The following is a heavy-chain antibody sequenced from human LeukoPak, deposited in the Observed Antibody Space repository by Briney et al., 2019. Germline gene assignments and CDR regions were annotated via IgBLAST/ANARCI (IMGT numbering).Heavy chain of an antibody. Sequence: GGSLRLSCAASGFTFSSYAMNWVRQAPGKGLEWGSAISGTGSRTYYADSVKGRFTISRDNSKNTLYLQMKSLRVEHTARYYCAKGLTGYSNYGMDVWGQGTTVTVSS. CDR1: GFTFSSYA. J-gene: IGHJ6*02. CDR2: ISGTGSRT. V-gene: IGHV3-23*01. D-gene: IGHD3-9*01. CDR3: AKGLTGYSNYGMDV.